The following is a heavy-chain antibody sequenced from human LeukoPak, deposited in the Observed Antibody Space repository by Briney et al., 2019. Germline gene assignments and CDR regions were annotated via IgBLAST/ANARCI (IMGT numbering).Heavy chain of an antibody. D-gene: IGHD5-12*01. J-gene: IGHJ4*02. V-gene: IGHV4-4*02. CDR1: GGSMSSSKW. CDR2: IYHSGST. Sequence: SGTLSLTCAVSGGSMSSSKWWSWVRQPQGKGLEWIGEIYHSGSTNYNPSLKSRVTISVDKSENQFSLKLSSVTAADTAVYYCASGRFYSGPLDYWGQGTLVTVSS. CDR3: ASGRFYSGPLDY.